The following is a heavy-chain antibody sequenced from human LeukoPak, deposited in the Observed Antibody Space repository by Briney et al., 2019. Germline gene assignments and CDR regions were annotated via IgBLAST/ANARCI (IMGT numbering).Heavy chain of an antibody. CDR1: GYSISSGYY. CDR3: ARRRIAARRGGYFDY. CDR2: IYHSGST. Sequence: SETLPLTCTVSGYSISSGYYWGWIRQPPGKGLEWIGSIYHSGSTYYNPSLKSRVTISVDTSKNQFSLKLSSVTAADTAVYYCARRRIAARRGGYFDYWGQGTLVTVSS. V-gene: IGHV4-38-2*02. J-gene: IGHJ4*02. D-gene: IGHD6-6*01.